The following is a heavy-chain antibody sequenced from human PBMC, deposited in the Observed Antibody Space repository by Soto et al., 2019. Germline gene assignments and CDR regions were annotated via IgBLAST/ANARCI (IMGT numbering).Heavy chain of an antibody. CDR3: AKDLGQPQTDY. CDR2: ISGSGVST. J-gene: IGHJ4*02. V-gene: IGHV3-23*01. Sequence: GGSLRLSCAASGFTFSSYAMSWVRQAPGKGLEWVSAISGSGVSTYYAEYVKGRFNISRENSKNTLYLQMNSLGAEDTAVYYCAKDLGQPQTDYWGQRTLVAVSP. CDR1: GFTFSSYA.